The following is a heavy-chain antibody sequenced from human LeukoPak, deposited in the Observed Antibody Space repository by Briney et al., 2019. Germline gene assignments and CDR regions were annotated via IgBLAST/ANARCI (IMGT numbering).Heavy chain of an antibody. J-gene: IGHJ5*02. V-gene: IGHV1-2*02. D-gene: IGHD3-10*01. Sequence: GASVKVSCKASGYTFSGYYMNWVRQAPGQGLEWMGWINPNSGGTNYAQKFQGRVTMTRDTSISTAYMELSRLRSDDTAVYYCARAIPDRSYYYGLGWFDPWGQGTLVTVSS. CDR2: INPNSGGT. CDR1: GYTFSGYY. CDR3: ARAIPDRSYYYGLGWFDP.